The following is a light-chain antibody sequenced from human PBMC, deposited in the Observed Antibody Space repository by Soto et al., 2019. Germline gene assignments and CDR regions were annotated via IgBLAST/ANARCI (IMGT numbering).Light chain of an antibody. CDR1: QSVINNY. J-gene: IGKJ5*01. V-gene: IGKV3-20*01. CDR3: QQYGSSPFIT. Sequence: EIVLTQSPGTLSLSPGERATLSCRASQSVINNYLAWYQQKPGQAPRLLIYGVSSRATGIPDRFSGSGSGTDFTLTISRLEPEDFAVYYCQQYGSSPFITFGQGTRLGIK. CDR2: GVS.